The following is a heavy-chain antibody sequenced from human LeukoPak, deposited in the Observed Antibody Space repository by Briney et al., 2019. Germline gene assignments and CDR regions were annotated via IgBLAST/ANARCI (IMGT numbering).Heavy chain of an antibody. CDR1: GFTFSSYA. CDR3: AKRDSGSHYVDY. V-gene: IGHV3-23*01. J-gene: IGHJ4*02. D-gene: IGHD1-26*01. Sequence: GGSLRLSCAASGFTFSSYAMTWVRQAPGKGLEWVSAIGGSGTNTYSADSVKGRFTISRDNSKNTLYLQMNSLRAEDTAVYYCAKRDSGSHYVDYWGQGTLVTVSS. CDR2: IGGSGTNT.